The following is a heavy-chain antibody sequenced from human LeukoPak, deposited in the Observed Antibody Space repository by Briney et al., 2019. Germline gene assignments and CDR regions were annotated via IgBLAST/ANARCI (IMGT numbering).Heavy chain of an antibody. V-gene: IGHV1-2*02. CDR3: ARGMITMVRGVIIYYYYYMDV. J-gene: IGHJ6*03. CDR2: INPNSGGT. Sequence: ASVKVSCKASGYTFTGYYMHWVRQAPGQGLEWMGWINPNSGGTNYAQKFQGRVTMTRDTSISTAYMELSRLRSDDTAVYYCARGMITMVRGVIIYYYYYMDVWGKGTTVTVSS. D-gene: IGHD3-10*01. CDR1: GYTFTGYY.